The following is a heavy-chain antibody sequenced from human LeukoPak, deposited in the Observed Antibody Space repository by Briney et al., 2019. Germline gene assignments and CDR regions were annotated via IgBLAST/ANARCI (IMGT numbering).Heavy chain of an antibody. CDR2: ISGSGGST. V-gene: IGHV3-23*01. D-gene: IGHD5-18*01. Sequence: GGSLRLSCAASGFTSSSYAMSWVRQAPGKGLEWVSAISGSGGSTYYADSVKGRFTISRDSSKNTLYLQMNSLRAEDTAVYYCAKGKGIQLWLLDYWGQGTLVTVSS. CDR1: GFTSSSYA. J-gene: IGHJ4*02. CDR3: AKGKGIQLWLLDY.